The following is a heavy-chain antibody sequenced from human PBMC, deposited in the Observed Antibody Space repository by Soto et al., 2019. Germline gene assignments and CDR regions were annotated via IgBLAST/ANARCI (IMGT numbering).Heavy chain of an antibody. V-gene: IGHV4-59*01. Sequence: PSETRSLPCTVSAGSISSYYWSWIRQSPGKGLEWIGYIYYSGSTNYNPSLESRVTISVDTSKNHFSLKLSSVTAADTAVYYCARVSTRFLVYSCWGPKSDGKDFSGQRTTVTVSS. CDR3: ARVSTRFLVYSCWGPKSDGKDF. CDR2: IYYSGST. CDR1: AGSISSYY. J-gene: IGHJ6*02. D-gene: IGHD2-15*01.